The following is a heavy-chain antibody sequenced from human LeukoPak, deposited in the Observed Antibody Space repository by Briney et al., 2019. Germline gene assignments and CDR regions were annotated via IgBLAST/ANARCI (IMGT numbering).Heavy chain of an antibody. D-gene: IGHD4/OR15-4a*01. J-gene: IGHJ4*02. CDR3: ARRAGAYSHPYDY. CDR2: IYSDNT. Sequence: GGSLRLSCTVSGFAVSSNSMSWVRQAPGKGLEWVSFIYSDNTHYSDSVKGRFTISRDNSKNTLYLQMNSLRAEDTAVCYCARRAGAYSHPYDYWGQGTLVTVSS. CDR1: GFAVSSNS. V-gene: IGHV3-53*01.